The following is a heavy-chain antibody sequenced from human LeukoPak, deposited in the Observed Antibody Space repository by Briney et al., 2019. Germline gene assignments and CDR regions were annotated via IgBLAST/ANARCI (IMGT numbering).Heavy chain of an antibody. V-gene: IGHV4-39*01. CDR1: GGSISTSSYY. CDR2: IYYTGST. D-gene: IGHD3-9*01. J-gene: IGHJ4*02. CDR3: ARLRPGYQDY. Sequence: PSETLSLTCTVSGGSISTSSYYWGWIRQPPGKGLEWIGTIYYTGSTSYNPSLKSRVTISVDTSNNQFSLKLTSVTAADTAVYYCARLRPGYQDYWGQGTLVTVSS.